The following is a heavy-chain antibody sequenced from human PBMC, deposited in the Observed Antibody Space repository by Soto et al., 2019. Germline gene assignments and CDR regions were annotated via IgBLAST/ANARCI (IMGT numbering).Heavy chain of an antibody. D-gene: IGHD4-17*01. V-gene: IGHV1-8*01. J-gene: IGHJ4*02. CDR1: GYTFTSHD. CDR3: ARWDYGYYARFDY. CDR2: MNPNSGNT. Sequence: QVQLVQSWAEVKKSGASVKVSCKASGYTFTSHDINWVRQATGQGLEWMGWMNPNSGNTGYAQKFQGRVTMTRNTSISTAYMELSSLRSEDTAVYYCARWDYGYYARFDYWGQGTLVTVSS.